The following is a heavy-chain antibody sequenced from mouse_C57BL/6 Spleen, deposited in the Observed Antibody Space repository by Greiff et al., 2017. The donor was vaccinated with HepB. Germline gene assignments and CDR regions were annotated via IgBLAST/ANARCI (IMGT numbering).Heavy chain of an antibody. V-gene: IGHV5-16*01. D-gene: IGHD1-1*01. CDR2: INYDGSST. CDR3: AREVYYYGSGYFDV. Sequence: EVMLVESEGGLVQPGSSMKLSCTASGFTFSDYYMAWVRQVPEKGLEWVANINYDGSSTYYLDSLKSRFIISRDNAKNILYLQMSSLKSEDTATYYCAREVYYYGSGYFDVWGTGTTVTVSS. CDR1: GFTFSDYY. J-gene: IGHJ1*03.